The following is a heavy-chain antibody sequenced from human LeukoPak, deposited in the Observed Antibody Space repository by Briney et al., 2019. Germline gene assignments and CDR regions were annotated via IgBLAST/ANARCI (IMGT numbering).Heavy chain of an antibody. Sequence: ASVKVSCKASGGTFSSYAISWVRQAPGQGLEWMGWISGYNGNTKYAQKVQGRVTMTTDTSTSTAYMEPRSLRSDDTAVYYCARGYSYGSDYYYGMDVWGQGTTVTVSS. D-gene: IGHD5-18*01. V-gene: IGHV1-18*01. CDR2: ISGYNGNT. CDR3: ARGYSYGSDYYYGMDV. CDR1: GGTFSSYA. J-gene: IGHJ6*02.